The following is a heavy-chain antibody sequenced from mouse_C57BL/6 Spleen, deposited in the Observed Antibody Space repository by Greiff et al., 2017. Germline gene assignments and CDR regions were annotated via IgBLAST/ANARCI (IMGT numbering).Heavy chain of an antibody. CDR2: IRLKSDNYAT. D-gene: IGHD1-1*01. CDR3: TGLFYYYGSSSFDY. Sequence: EVKLEESGGGLVQPGGSMKLSCVASGFTFSNYWMNWVRQSPEKGLEWVAQIRLKSDNYATHYAESVKGRFTISRDYSKSSVYLQMNNLRAEDTGIYYCTGLFYYYGSSSFDYWGQGTTLTVSS. CDR1: GFTFSNYW. J-gene: IGHJ2*01. V-gene: IGHV6-3*01.